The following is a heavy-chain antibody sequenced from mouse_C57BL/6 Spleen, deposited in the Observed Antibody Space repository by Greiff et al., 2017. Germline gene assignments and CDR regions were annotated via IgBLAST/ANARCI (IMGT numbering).Heavy chain of an antibody. V-gene: IGHV1-80*01. Sequence: VQLQQSGAELVKPGASVKISCKASGYAFSSYWMNWVKQRPGKGLEWIGQIYPGDGDTNYNGKFKGKATLTADKSSCTAYMQLSSLTSEDSAVYFCARSDYYGSSDLYFDVWGTGTTVTVSS. CDR3: ARSDYYGSSDLYFDV. CDR2: IYPGDGDT. D-gene: IGHD1-1*01. CDR1: GYAFSSYW. J-gene: IGHJ1*03.